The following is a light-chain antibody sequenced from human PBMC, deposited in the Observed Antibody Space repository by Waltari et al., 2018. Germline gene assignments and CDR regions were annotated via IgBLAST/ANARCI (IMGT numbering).Light chain of an antibody. Sequence: QSALTQPASVSGSPGQSITISCTGTSRDIGSYVLASWYQQHPGKAPKLMIYEVTRRPSGVSTRFSGSKSGNAASLTSSGLQADDEADYYCYSYANGRVFGGGTKLTVL. CDR2: EVT. V-gene: IGLV2-23*02. CDR3: YSYANGRV. J-gene: IGLJ3*02. CDR1: SRDIGSYVL.